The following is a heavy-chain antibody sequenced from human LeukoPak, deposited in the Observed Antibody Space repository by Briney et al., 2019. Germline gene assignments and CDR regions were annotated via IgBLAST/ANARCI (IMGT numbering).Heavy chain of an antibody. V-gene: IGHV3-21*01. J-gene: IGHJ6*03. CDR2: ISSSSSYI. CDR1: GFTFSSYS. CDR3: ARVDYMDV. Sequence: PGGSLRLSCAASGFTFSSYSMNWVRHAPGKARECVSSISSSSSYIYYADSVKGRLTISRDNAKNSLYLQMNSLRAEDTAVYYCARVDYMDVWGKGTTVTVSS.